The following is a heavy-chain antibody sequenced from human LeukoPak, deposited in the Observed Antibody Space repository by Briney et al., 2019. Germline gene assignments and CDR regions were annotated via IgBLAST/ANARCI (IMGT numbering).Heavy chain of an antibody. CDR2: IRSKAYGGTT. CDR3: TRVSSLLWFGELLRDYYYGMDV. V-gene: IGHV3-49*04. CDR1: EFTFGDYA. J-gene: IGHJ6*04. Sequence: GGSLRLSCTASEFTFGDYAMSWVRQAPGKGLEWVGFIRSKAYGGTTEYAASVKGRFTISRDESKSIAYLQMNSLKTEDTAVYYCTRVSSLLWFGELLRDYYYGMDVWGKGTTVTVSS. D-gene: IGHD3-10*01.